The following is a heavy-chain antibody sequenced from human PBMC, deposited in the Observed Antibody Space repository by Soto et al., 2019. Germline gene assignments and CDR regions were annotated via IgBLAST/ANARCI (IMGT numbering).Heavy chain of an antibody. D-gene: IGHD2-2*01. CDR3: AREDIVVVPAAMGRYYYGMDV. CDR1: GYTCTSYA. V-gene: IGHV1-18*01. CDR2: ISAYNGHT. J-gene: IGHJ6*02. Sequence: ASVKVSCKASGYTCTSYAISWVRQAPGQGLEWMGWISAYNGHTKYAQMLQGRVTMTTDTSTSTAYMELSSLRSDDTAVYYCAREDIVVVPAAMGRYYYGMDVWGQGTKVTVSS.